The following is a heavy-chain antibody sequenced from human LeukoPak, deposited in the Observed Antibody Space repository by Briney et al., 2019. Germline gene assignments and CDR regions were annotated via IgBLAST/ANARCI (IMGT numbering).Heavy chain of an antibody. J-gene: IGHJ4*02. CDR3: ARGAYYYDSSGYYD. Sequence: GGSLRLSCAASGFSFSSYSMNWVRQAPGKGLEWVASISNSSSYIYYADSVKGRFTISRDNAKNSLYLQMNSLRAEDTAVYYCARGAYYYDSSGYYDWGQGTLVTVSS. D-gene: IGHD3-22*01. CDR2: ISNSSSYI. CDR1: GFSFSSYS. V-gene: IGHV3-21*01.